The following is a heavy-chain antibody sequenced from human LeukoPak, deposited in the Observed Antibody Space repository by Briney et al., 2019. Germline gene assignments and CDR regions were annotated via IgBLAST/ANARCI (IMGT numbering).Heavy chain of an antibody. J-gene: IGHJ6*03. Sequence: ASVKVSCKASGYTFTSYDINWVRQATGQGLEWMGWMNPNSGNTGYAQKFQGRVTITRNTSISTAHMELSSLRSEDTAVYYCARVRGRCTNGVCYDHYYYYMDVWGKGTTVTVSS. D-gene: IGHD2-8*01. V-gene: IGHV1-8*03. CDR2: MNPNSGNT. CDR3: ARVRGRCTNGVCYDHYYYYMDV. CDR1: GYTFTSYD.